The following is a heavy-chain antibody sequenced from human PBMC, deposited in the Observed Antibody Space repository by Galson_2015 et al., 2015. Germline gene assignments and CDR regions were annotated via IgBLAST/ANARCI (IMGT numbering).Heavy chain of an antibody. Sequence: SLRLSCAAFGFTFSSYWMHWVRQAPGKGLVWVSCIISDASSTTYADSVKGRFTISRDNAKNTLYLQMNGLRAEDTAVYYCARGRGDFVGVYYYYYMDVWGKGTTVTVSS. CDR3: ARGRGDFVGVYYYYYMDV. CDR1: GFTFSSYW. J-gene: IGHJ6*03. CDR2: IISDASST. V-gene: IGHV3-74*03. D-gene: IGHD3-10*01.